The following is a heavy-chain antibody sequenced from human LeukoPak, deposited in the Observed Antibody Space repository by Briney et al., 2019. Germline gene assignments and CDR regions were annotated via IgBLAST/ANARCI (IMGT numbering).Heavy chain of an antibody. V-gene: IGHV3-23*01. CDR2: ISGSGGST. CDR3: AKDHRPLRGVRGVQPDY. Sequence: GGSLRLSCAASGFTFSSYAMSWVRQAPGKGLEWVSAISGSGGSTSYADSVKGRFTISRDNCKNTLYLQMNSLRAEDTAVYYCAKDHRPLRGVRGVQPDYWGQGTLVTVSS. D-gene: IGHD3-10*01. J-gene: IGHJ4*02. CDR1: GFTFSSYA.